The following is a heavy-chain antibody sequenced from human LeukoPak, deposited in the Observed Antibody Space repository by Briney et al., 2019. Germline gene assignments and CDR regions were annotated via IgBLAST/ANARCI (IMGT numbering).Heavy chain of an antibody. CDR3: AKDPEWFGGLDAFDI. CDR1: GFTFSSYG. V-gene: IGHV3-30*02. CDR2: IRYDGSNK. Sequence: PGGSLRLSCAASGFTFSSYGMHWVRQAPGKGLEWVAFIRYDGSNKYYADSVKGRFTISRDNSKNTLYLQMNSPRAEDTAVYYCAKDPEWFGGLDAFDIWGQGTMVTVSS. D-gene: IGHD3-3*01. J-gene: IGHJ3*02.